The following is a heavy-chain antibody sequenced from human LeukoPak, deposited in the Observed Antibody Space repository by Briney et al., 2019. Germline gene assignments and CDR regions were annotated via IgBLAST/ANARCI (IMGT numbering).Heavy chain of an antibody. Sequence: ASVKVSCKASGYTFTSYYMHWVRQAPGEGLEWMGIINPTGVSTSYAQKFQGRVTMTRDTSTSTVYMELSSLRSEDTAVYYCAGDGYNSRRFFDYWGQGTLVTVSS. CDR2: INPTGVST. CDR3: AGDGYNSRRFFDY. V-gene: IGHV1-46*01. CDR1: GYTFTSYY. J-gene: IGHJ4*02. D-gene: IGHD5-24*01.